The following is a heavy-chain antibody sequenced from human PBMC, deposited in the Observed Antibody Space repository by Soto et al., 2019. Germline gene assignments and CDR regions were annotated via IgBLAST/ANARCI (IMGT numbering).Heavy chain of an antibody. D-gene: IGHD1-26*01. J-gene: IGHJ4*02. CDR2: TYYRSRWYN. Sequence: SQTLSLTCAISGDSVSGNSAAWNWIRQSPSRGLEWLGRTYYRSRWYNDYAVSVKSRITVTPDTSKNQFSLHLNSVTPEDTAVYYCARELPYNVSSDSYLDSWGQGALVTVSS. CDR3: ARELPYNVSSDSYLDS. CDR1: GDSVSGNSAA. V-gene: IGHV6-1*01.